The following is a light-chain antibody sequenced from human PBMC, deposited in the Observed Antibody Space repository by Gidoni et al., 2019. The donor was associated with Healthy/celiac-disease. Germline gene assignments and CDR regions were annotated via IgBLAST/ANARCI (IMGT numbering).Light chain of an antibody. CDR2: DAS. J-gene: IGKJ4*01. V-gene: IGKV1D-13*01. CDR1: QGISSA. Sequence: AIQFTQSPSSLSASVGDRVTITCRASQGISSALAWYQQKPGKAPNLLIFDASSLESGVPSRFSGSGSGTDFTLTISSLQPEDFATYYCQQFYNYPLTFGGGTKVEIK. CDR3: QQFYNYPLT.